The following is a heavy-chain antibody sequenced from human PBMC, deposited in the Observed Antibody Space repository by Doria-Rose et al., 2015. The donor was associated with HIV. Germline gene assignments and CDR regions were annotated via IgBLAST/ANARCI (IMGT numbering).Heavy chain of an antibody. D-gene: IGHD6-13*01. J-gene: IGHJ4*02. V-gene: IGHV2-26*01. CDR1: GVSLSSPGMG. CDR3: ARIKSSRWYHKYYFDF. CDR2: IFSDDER. Sequence: ESGPVLVKPTETLTLTCTVSGVSLSSPGMGVSWIRQPPGKALEWLANIFSDDERSYKTSLKSRLTISRVTSKCQVVLTMTDMDPVDTATYYCARIKSSRWYHKYYFDFWGQGTLVIVSA.